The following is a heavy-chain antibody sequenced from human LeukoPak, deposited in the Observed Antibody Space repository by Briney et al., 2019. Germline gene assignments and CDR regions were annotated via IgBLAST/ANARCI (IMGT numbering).Heavy chain of an antibody. Sequence: PGGSLRLSCAASGFTFSNAWMNWVRQAPGKGLEWVSSISSSSSYIYYADSMKGRFTISRDNAKNSLYLQMNSLRAEDTAVYYCARDPSYGYCTNGVCYHFDYWGQGTLVTVSS. CDR3: ARDPSYGYCTNGVCYHFDY. CDR1: GFTFSNAW. D-gene: IGHD2-8*01. CDR2: ISSSSSYI. J-gene: IGHJ4*02. V-gene: IGHV3-21*01.